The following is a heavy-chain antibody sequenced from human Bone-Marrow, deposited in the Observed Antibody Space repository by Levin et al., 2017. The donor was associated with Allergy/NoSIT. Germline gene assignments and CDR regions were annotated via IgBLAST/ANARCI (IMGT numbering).Heavy chain of an antibody. V-gene: IGHV7-4-1*02. CDR3: ARGFDS. Sequence: ASVKVSCKASGYTFTSYAINWVRQAPGQGLEWMGRINTNTGHLTYAQGFTGRFVFSLDTSVSTAFLQITRLKAEDTAIYYCARGFDSWGQGTLVTVSS. CDR1: GYTFTSYA. J-gene: IGHJ4*02. CDR2: INTNTGHL.